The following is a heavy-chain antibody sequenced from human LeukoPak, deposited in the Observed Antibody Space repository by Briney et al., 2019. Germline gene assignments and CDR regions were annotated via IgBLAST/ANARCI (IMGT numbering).Heavy chain of an antibody. CDR2: INPNRGGT. J-gene: IGHJ4*02. CDR1: GYTFTGYY. V-gene: IGHV1-2*02. Sequence: ASVKVSCKASGYTFTGYYMHWVRQAPGQGLEWMGWINPNRGGTNYAQKFQGRVTMTRDTSISTAYMELSRLRSDDTAVYYCARDIAGYCSGGSCYSGNFDYWGQGTLVTVSS. CDR3: ARDIAGYCSGGSCYSGNFDY. D-gene: IGHD2-15*01.